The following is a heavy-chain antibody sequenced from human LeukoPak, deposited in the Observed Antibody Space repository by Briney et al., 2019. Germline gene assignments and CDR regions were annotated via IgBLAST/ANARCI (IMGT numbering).Heavy chain of an antibody. CDR1: GFTFSSYS. CDR2: ISSSSSYI. Sequence: GGSLRLSCAASGFTFSSYSMNWVRQAPGKGLEWVSSISSSSSYIYYVDSVKGRFTISRDNAKNSLFLQMNSLRAEDTAVYYCTRDGGYCSAGSCYDIWGQGTVVTVSS. V-gene: IGHV3-21*01. J-gene: IGHJ3*02. D-gene: IGHD2-15*01. CDR3: TRDGGYCSAGSCYDI.